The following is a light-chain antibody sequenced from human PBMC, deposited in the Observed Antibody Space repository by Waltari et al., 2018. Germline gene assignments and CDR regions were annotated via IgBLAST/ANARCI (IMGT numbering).Light chain of an antibody. CDR1: QSLLHSNGYNY. CDR2: LGS. V-gene: IGKV2-28*01. Sequence: IVMPQSPLSLPVTPGERASISCRSSQSLLHSNGYNYLDWYLQKPGQSPQLLIYLGSNRASGVPDRFSGSGSGTDFTLKISRVEAEDVGVYYCMQALQTPYTFGQGTKLEIK. J-gene: IGKJ2*01. CDR3: MQALQTPYT.